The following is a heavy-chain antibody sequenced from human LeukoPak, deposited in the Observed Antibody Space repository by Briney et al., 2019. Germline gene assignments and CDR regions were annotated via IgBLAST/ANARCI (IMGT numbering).Heavy chain of an antibody. V-gene: IGHV3-64*01. CDR2: ISSNGGST. J-gene: IGHJ4*02. Sequence: GGSLRLSCAASGFTFSSYAMHWVRQAPGKGLEYVSAISSNGGSTYYANSVKGRFTISRDNSKSTLYLQMGSLRAEDMAVYYCARDYGGAAYADYWGQGTLVTVSS. D-gene: IGHD6-13*01. CDR3: ARDYGGAAYADY. CDR1: GFTFSSYA.